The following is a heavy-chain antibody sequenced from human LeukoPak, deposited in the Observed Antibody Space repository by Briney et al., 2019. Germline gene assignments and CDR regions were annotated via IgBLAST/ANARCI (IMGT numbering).Heavy chain of an antibody. CDR3: ARDRGGSYPAMFYFDY. D-gene: IGHD1-26*01. V-gene: IGHV1-18*01. Sequence: ASVTVSCKASGYTFTSYGISWVRQAPGQGLEWMGWISAYNGNTNYAQKLQGRVTMTTDTSTSTAYLELRSLRSDDTAVYYCARDRGGSYPAMFYFDYWGQGTLVTVSS. J-gene: IGHJ4*02. CDR1: GYTFTSYG. CDR2: ISAYNGNT.